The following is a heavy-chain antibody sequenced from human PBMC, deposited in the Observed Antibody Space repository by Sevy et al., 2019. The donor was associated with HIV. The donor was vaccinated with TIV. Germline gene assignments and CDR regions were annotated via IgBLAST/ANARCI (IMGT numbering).Heavy chain of an antibody. CDR2: IKSRQDGGTT. V-gene: IGHV3-15*01. D-gene: IGHD1-26*01. J-gene: IGHJ5*02. CDR1: GFTFNEAW. CDR3: TKGIVGATWDWFDP. Sequence: GGSLRLSCAASGFTFNEAWMSWVRQAPGKGLEWVGRIKSRQDGGTTDYAVPVKGRFIISRDDSTKRLYLQMRSLRTEDTGVYYCTKGIVGATWDWFDPWGQGTLVTVSS.